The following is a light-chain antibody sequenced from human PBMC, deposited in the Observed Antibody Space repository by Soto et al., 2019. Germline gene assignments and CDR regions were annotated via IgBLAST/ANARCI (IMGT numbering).Light chain of an antibody. V-gene: IGKV1-39*01. CDR1: QSISSY. Sequence: DIQMTQCPSSLSASVVYRVTIACRASQSISSYLNWYQQKPGKAPKLLIYAASTLQSGVPSRFSGSGFGTDFTLTINSLLPEDFAVYYCQQLNSYPLTFGGGTKV. CDR2: AAS. CDR3: QQLNSYPLT. J-gene: IGKJ4*01.